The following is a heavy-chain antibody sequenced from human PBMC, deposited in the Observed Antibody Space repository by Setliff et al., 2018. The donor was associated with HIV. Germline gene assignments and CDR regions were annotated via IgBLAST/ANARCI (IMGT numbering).Heavy chain of an antibody. V-gene: IGHV1-46*01. CDR2: VIPSTGDT. CDR1: GGTFSDFR. J-gene: IGHJ4*02. D-gene: IGHD2-15*01. CDR3: LREARGGYFDY. Sequence: ASVKVSCKASGGTFSDFRITWVRQAPAQGLEWMGIVIPSTGDTNYAQNCQGRVTMTRDTSTNTVYMDLSSLKSEDTAVYYCLREARGGYFDYWGQGTLVTVS.